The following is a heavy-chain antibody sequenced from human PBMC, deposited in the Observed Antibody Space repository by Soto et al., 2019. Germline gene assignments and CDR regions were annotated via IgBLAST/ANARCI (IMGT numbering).Heavy chain of an antibody. Sequence: QVQLQESGPGLVKPSETLSLTCTDSGGTISRYYWSWIRQPPGKGLEWIGYMYNTGSTVYNPSFTRRVTISVDTSKNQFSLKLNSVTAADTAAYYCARDLWGYCGTDCYPRAVWGQGTTVPVSS. CDR3: ARDLWGYCGTDCYPRAV. V-gene: IGHV4-59*01. CDR1: GGTISRYY. D-gene: IGHD2-21*02. J-gene: IGHJ6*02. CDR2: MYNTGST.